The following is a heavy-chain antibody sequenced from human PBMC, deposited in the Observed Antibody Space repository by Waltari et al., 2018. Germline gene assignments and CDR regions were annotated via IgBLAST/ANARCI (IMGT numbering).Heavy chain of an antibody. CDR1: GYTFTGYQ. J-gene: IGHJ4*02. Sequence: QVHLVQSGAEVKKPGASVKVSCKASGYTFTGYQIHWVRQAPGQGPEWMGWINPNSGGTNYAQKFQGRVTITRDTSIRTAYMELSRLRSDDTAMYYCARDLVVGSGDYWGQGTLVTVSS. V-gene: IGHV1-2*02. D-gene: IGHD1-26*01. CDR2: INPNSGGT. CDR3: ARDLVVGSGDY.